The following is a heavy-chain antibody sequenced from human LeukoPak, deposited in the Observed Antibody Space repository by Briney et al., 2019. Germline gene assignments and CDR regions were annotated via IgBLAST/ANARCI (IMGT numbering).Heavy chain of an antibody. Sequence: PGRSLRLSCAASGITFSSYGVHWVRQAPGKGLEWVAVISHDGSNKYYADSVKGRFTISRDNSKNTLYLELSSLRVEDAAVYYCGRDGAVAGDGAWYYWGQGTLVTVSS. D-gene: IGHD6-19*01. CDR2: ISHDGSNK. CDR3: GRDGAVAGDGAWYY. J-gene: IGHJ4*02. CDR1: GITFSSYG. V-gene: IGHV3-30-3*01.